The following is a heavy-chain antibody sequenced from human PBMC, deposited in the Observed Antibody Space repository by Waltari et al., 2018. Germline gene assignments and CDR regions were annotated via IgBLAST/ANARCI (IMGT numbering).Heavy chain of an antibody. CDR3: ARDENAFDI. CDR2: ISSSSSTI. J-gene: IGHJ3*02. CDR1: GFTFSSYS. Sequence: EVQLVESGGGLVQPGGSLRLSCAASGFTFSSYSMNWVRQAPGKGLELVSYISSSSSTIYYADSVKGRFTISRDNAKNSLYLQMNSLRAEDTAVYYCARDENAFDIWGQGTMVTVSS. V-gene: IGHV3-48*04.